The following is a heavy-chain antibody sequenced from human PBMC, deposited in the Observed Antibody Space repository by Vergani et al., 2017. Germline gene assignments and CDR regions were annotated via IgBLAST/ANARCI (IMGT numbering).Heavy chain of an antibody. V-gene: IGHV4-39*01. Sequence: QLHLQESGPGLVKPSETLSLTCTVSGGSITSSSYYWGWIRQPPGKSLEWIGSIYYSGLTYYNPSLKSRVAISVDTSKNQFSLKVTSVTAADTAVYFCARQRPGSGWSPGDFDDWGQEILVTVSS. D-gene: IGHD6-19*01. CDR2: IYYSGLT. CDR3: ARQRPGSGWSPGDFDD. J-gene: IGHJ4*02. CDR1: GGSITSSSYY.